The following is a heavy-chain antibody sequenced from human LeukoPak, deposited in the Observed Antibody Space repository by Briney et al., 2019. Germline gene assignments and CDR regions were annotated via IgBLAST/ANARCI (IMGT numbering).Heavy chain of an antibody. CDR2: IYYSGST. V-gene: IGHV4-59*08. CDR1: GGSISSYY. D-gene: IGHD3-22*01. Sequence: SETLSLTCTVSGGSISSYYWSWIRRPPGKGLEWIGYIYYSGSTNYNPSLKSRVTISVDTSKNQFSLKLSSVTAADTAVYYCARHPVYYYDSSGYRSDAFDIWGQGTMVTVSS. J-gene: IGHJ3*02. CDR3: ARHPVYYYDSSGYRSDAFDI.